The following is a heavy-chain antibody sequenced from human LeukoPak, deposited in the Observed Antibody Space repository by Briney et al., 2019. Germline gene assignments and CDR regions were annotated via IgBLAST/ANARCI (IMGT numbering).Heavy chain of an antibody. V-gene: IGHV3-7*01. D-gene: IGHD1-14*01. Sequence: GGSLRLSCAASGFAFKTYWMTWVRQAPGKGLEWVANIKQDGSEKYYVDSVKGRFTISRDNTKNSLYLQMNSLRAEDTAVYYCSSRYPTGTGHHWGQGTMVTVSS. CDR2: IKQDGSEK. CDR3: SSRYPTGTGHH. J-gene: IGHJ5*02. CDR1: GFAFKTYW.